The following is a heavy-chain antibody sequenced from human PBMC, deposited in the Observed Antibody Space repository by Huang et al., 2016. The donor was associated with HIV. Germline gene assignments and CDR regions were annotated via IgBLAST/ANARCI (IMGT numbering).Heavy chain of an antibody. CDR1: GGTITSSSYY. Sequence: QLQLQGSGPGLVKPSETLSLTCTVSGGTITSSSYYWGWIRQPPGKGLEWVGSIYYSGSTDYNPSLKSLVTVSVDTSKNQFSLKLSSVTAADTAVYYCARHFSYYDSSGYTPWDAFDIWGQGTMVTVSS. CDR3: ARHFSYYDSSGYTPWDAFDI. D-gene: IGHD3-22*01. V-gene: IGHV4-39*01. J-gene: IGHJ3*02. CDR2: IYYSGST.